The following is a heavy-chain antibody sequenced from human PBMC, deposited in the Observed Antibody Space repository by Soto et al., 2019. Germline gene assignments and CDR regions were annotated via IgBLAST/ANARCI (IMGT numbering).Heavy chain of an antibody. J-gene: IGHJ6*02. CDR3: AREGRYYDFWSGYYTAYYYGMDV. Sequence: PRGSLRLSYAASGFTFIDYYMRWIRQAPGKGLGVFSYISSSGSTIYYADSVKGRFTISRDNAKDSLYLQMNSLRAEDTAVYYCAREGRYYDFWSGYYTAYYYGMDVWGQGTTVTVSS. D-gene: IGHD3-3*01. V-gene: IGHV3-11*01. CDR1: GFTFIDYY. CDR2: ISSSGSTI.